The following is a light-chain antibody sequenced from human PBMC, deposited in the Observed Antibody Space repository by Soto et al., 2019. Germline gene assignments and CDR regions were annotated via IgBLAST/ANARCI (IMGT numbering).Light chain of an antibody. CDR1: QSVSSSY. CDR3: QQYGSSRT. V-gene: IGKV3-20*01. CDR2: GAS. Sequence: EIVLTQSPGTLSLSPGERATLSCRASQSVSSSYLAWYQQKPGQAPRLLIYGASSRATGIPDRFSGSGSGTGFTLTISRLEPEDLAVYYCQQYGSSRTFGQETKVEIK. J-gene: IGKJ1*01.